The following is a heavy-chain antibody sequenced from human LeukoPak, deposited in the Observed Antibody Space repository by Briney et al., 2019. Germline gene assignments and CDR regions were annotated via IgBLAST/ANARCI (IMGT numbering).Heavy chain of an antibody. J-gene: IGHJ4*02. V-gene: IGHV3-23*01. CDR1: GFTFSSYG. Sequence: GGSLRLSCAASGFTFSSYGMSWVRQAPGKGLECASSISGSGGSTNHADSVKGRFTISRDNSKNTLYLQMNSLRAEDTAVYYCAKVWTAYSDDYFDYWGQGTLVTVSS. CDR2: ISGSGGST. CDR3: AKVWTAYSDDYFDY. D-gene: IGHD3/OR15-3a*01.